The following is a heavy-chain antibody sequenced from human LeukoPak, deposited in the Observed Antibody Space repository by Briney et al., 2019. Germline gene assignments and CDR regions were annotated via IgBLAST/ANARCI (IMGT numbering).Heavy chain of an antibody. CDR3: ARGDCSNGVCYSGGGDY. CDR1: GGSISSYY. V-gene: IGHV4-59*08. CDR2: IFYSGGS. J-gene: IGHJ4*02. D-gene: IGHD2-8*01. Sequence: PSETLSLTCTVSGGSISSYYWTWIRQPPGKGLEWLGYIFYSGGSNYNPSLKSRVTISVDTSKNHFSLKLSSVTAADTAVYYCARGDCSNGVCYSGGGDYWGQGTLVTVSS.